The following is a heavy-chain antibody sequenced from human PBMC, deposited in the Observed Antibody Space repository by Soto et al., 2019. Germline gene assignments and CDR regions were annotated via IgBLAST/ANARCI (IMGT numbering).Heavy chain of an antibody. J-gene: IGHJ3*02. D-gene: IGHD3-22*01. CDR2: IIPIFGTA. Sequence: GASVMVSCKASGGTFISYAISWVRQAPGQGLEWMGGIIPIFGTANYAQKFQGRVTITADKSTSTAYMELSSLRSEDMAVYYCARDPVTMIVVGHYAFDIWGQGTMVTVS. V-gene: IGHV1-69*06. CDR1: GGTFISYA. CDR3: ARDPVTMIVVGHYAFDI.